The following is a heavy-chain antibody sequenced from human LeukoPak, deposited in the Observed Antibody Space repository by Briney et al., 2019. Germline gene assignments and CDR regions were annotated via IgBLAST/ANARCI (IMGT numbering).Heavy chain of an antibody. V-gene: IGHV4-39*01. CDR2: IYYSGST. CDR3: ARQLDEVAARPVDY. D-gene: IGHD6-6*01. CDR1: GGSISSSSYY. J-gene: IGHJ4*02. Sequence: SETLSLTSTVSGGSISSSSYYWGWIRQPPGKGLEWIGSIYYSGSTYYNPSLKSRVTISVDTSKNQFSLKLSSVTAADTAVYYSARQLDEVAARPVDYWGQGTLVTVSS.